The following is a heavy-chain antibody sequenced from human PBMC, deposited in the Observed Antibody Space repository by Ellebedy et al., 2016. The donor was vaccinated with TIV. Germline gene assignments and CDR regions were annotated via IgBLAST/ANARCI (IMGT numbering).Heavy chain of an antibody. CDR3: TKSRAPALGWFES. CDR1: GFSFSSYA. D-gene: IGHD7-27*01. J-gene: IGHJ5*01. CDR2: ISSSGSTT. Sequence: GESLKISCAASGFSFSSYAVSWVRQAPGRGLEWVSTISSSGSTTYYADSVKSRFTMSRDNSKNTLDLQMNNLRADDTAVYFCTKSRAPALGWFESWGQGTLVTVSS. V-gene: IGHV3-23*01.